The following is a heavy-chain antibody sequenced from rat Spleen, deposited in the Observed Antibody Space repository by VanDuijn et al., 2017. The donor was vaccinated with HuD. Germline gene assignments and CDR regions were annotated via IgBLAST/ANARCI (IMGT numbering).Heavy chain of an antibody. Sequence: QVQLKESGPGLVQPSQTLSLTCTVSGFSLTNFGVTWVRQPPGKGLEWVGAMWSGGTTDYNSVLKSRLSISRDTSKSQVLLQINCLHTEDTAMYFCARIGPGYNQNWFAYWGQGTLVTVSS. J-gene: IGHJ3*01. CDR2: MWSGGTT. D-gene: IGHD1-4*01. CDR1: GFSLTNFG. CDR3: ARIGPGYNQNWFAY. V-gene: IGHV2-16*01.